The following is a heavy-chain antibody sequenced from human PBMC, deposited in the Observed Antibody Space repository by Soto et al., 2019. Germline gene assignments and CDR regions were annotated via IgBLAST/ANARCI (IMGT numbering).Heavy chain of an antibody. J-gene: IGHJ4*02. V-gene: IGHV4-34*01. Sequence: QVQLQQWGAGLLKPSETLSLTCAVYGGSFSGYYWSWIRQPPGKGLEWIGEINHSGSTNYNPSLKSRVTISVDTSKNQFSLKLSSVTAADTAVYYCARGTIVDTAMAMRYYFDYWGQGTLVTVSS. CDR1: GGSFSGYY. CDR3: ARGTIVDTAMAMRYYFDY. D-gene: IGHD5-18*01. CDR2: INHSGST.